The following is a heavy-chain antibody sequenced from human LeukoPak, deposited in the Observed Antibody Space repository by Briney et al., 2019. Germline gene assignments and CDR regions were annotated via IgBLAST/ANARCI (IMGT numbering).Heavy chain of an antibody. V-gene: IGHV4-39*01. D-gene: IGHD3-16*01. CDR1: GSSISSGGYY. CDR2: IYYSGST. J-gene: IGHJ4*02. CDR3: ASPGGGPTKY. Sequence: SETLSLTCTVSGSSISSGGYYWGWIRQPPGKGLEWIGSIYYSGSTYYNPSLKSRVTISVNTSKSQFSLKLSSVTAADTAVYYCASPGGGPTKYWGQGTLVTVSS.